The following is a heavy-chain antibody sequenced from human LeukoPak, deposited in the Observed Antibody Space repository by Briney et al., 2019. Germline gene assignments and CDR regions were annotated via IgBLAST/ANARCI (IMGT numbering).Heavy chain of an antibody. CDR3: ARDLGYDSSGDYYAYFQL. Sequence: SETLSLTCSVSGGSLTSYYWSWIRQPAGKGLEWIGRIYSSGGTNYNPSLKSRVTMSVDTSKNQFSLKLRSVTAADTAVYYCARDLGYDSSGDYYAYFQLWGQGTRLTVSS. D-gene: IGHD3-22*01. J-gene: IGHJ1*01. CDR1: GGSLTSYY. V-gene: IGHV4-4*07. CDR2: IYSSGGT.